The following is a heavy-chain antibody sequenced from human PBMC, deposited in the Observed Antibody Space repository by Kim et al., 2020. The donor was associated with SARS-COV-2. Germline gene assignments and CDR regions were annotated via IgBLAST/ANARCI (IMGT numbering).Heavy chain of an antibody. Sequence: ASVKVSCKASGYTFTSYAMHWVRQAPGQRLEWMGWINAGNGNTKYSQKFQGRVTITRDTSASTAYMELSSLRSEDTAVYYCARRSRGDGSAGYWGQGTLVTVSS. CDR2: INAGNGNT. J-gene: IGHJ4*02. V-gene: IGHV1-3*01. CDR3: ARRSRGDGSAGY. D-gene: IGHD3-16*01. CDR1: GYTFTSYA.